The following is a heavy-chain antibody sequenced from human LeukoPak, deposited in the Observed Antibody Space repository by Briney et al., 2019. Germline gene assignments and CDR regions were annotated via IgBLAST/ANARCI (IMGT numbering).Heavy chain of an antibody. V-gene: IGHV3-23*01. J-gene: IGHJ4*02. D-gene: IGHD2-15*01. CDR2: ISGSGGST. Sequence: PGGSLRLSCAASGFTFSRYSTSWVRQAPGKGLEWVSAISGSGGSTYYADSVKGRFTISRDNSKNTLYLQMNSLRAEDTAVYYCAKEMNQYCSGGSCYLEGFDYWGQGTLVTVSS. CDR1: GFTFSRYS. CDR3: AKEMNQYCSGGSCYLEGFDY.